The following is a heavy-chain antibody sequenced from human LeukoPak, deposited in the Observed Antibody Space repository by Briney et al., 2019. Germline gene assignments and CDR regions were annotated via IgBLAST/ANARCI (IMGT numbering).Heavy chain of an antibody. D-gene: IGHD2-15*01. V-gene: IGHV3-23*01. J-gene: IGHJ4*02. Sequence: PGGSLRLSCAASGFTFSSYAMSWVRQAPGKGLEWVSVISGSGDSTHYADSVKGRFTISRDNSKNTVYLQMNSLRADDTAVYFCAKRGYCSVASCSQTPYYFDYWGQGTLVTVSS. CDR2: ISGSGDST. CDR1: GFTFSSYA. CDR3: AKRGYCSVASCSQTPYYFDY.